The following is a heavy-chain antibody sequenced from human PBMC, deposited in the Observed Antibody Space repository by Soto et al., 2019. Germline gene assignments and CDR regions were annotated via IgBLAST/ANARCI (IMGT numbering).Heavy chain of an antibody. Sequence: ASVKVSCKVSGYTLTELSMHWVRQAPGKGLEWMGGFDPEDGETIYAQKFQGRVTMTEDTSTDTAYMELSSLRSEDTAVYYCATANKLTYYHDSSGYGPGAFDIWGQGTMVTVSS. J-gene: IGHJ3*02. D-gene: IGHD3-22*01. CDR3: ATANKLTYYHDSSGYGPGAFDI. CDR2: FDPEDGET. CDR1: GYTLTELS. V-gene: IGHV1-24*01.